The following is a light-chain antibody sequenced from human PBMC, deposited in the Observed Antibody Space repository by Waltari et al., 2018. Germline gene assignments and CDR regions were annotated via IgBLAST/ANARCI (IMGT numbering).Light chain of an antibody. CDR3: QQSYSTLT. CDR2: AAS. CDR1: QSISSY. Sequence: LQLTQSPSSLSASVGARVTITCRASQSISSYLNWYQQKPGKAPKLLIYAASSLQSGVPSRFSGSGSGTDFTLTISSLQPEDFATYYCQQSYSTLTFGPGTKVDIK. V-gene: IGKV1-39*01. J-gene: IGKJ3*01.